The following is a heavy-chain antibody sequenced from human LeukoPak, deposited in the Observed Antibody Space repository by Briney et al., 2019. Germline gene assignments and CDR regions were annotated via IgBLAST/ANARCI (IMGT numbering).Heavy chain of an antibody. V-gene: IGHV4-34*01. CDR2: INHSGST. CDR1: GGSFSGYY. J-gene: IGHJ4*02. D-gene: IGHD5-18*01. Sequence: SGTLSLTCAVYGGSFSGYYWSWIRQPPGKGLEWIGEINHSGSTNYNPSLKSRVTISVDTSKNQFSLKLSSVTAADTAVYYCASTTMGTYYFDYWGQGTLVTVSS. CDR3: ASTTMGTYYFDY.